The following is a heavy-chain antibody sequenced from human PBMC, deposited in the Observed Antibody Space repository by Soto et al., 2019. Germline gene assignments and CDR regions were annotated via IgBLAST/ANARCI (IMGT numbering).Heavy chain of an antibody. V-gene: IGHV3-74*01. CDR3: ARVPTTVTTPGMDV. D-gene: IGHD4-4*01. J-gene: IGHJ6*02. Sequence: GGSLRLSCAASGFTFSSYWMHWVRQAPGEGLMWVSRINPDGSTTSYADSVKGRFTISRDNAKNTLYLQMNSLRVEDTAVYYCARVPTTVTTPGMDVWGQGTTVTVSS. CDR2: INPDGSTT. CDR1: GFTFSSYW.